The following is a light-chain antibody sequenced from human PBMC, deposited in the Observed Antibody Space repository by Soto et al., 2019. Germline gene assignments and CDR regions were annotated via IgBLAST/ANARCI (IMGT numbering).Light chain of an antibody. CDR2: EVS. Sequence: HSALTQPASVSGSPGQSIAISCTGTTSDVGGYNYVPWYQQHPGKVPKLLIHEVSNRPSGVSNRFSGSKSGNTASLTISGLQAEDEADYYCLSKTSTISYVFGTGTKVTVL. CDR3: LSKTSTISYV. CDR1: TSDVGGYNY. J-gene: IGLJ1*01. V-gene: IGLV2-14*01.